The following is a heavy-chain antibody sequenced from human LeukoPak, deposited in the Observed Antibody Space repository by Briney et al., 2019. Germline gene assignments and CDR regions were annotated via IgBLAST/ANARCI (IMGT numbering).Heavy chain of an antibody. D-gene: IGHD6-19*01. CDR2: VYYSAST. J-gene: IGHJ4*02. CDR3: ASQLRRYSSGWNGDEDSFDY. V-gene: IGHV4-61*01. CDR1: GGSVSSGSSY. Sequence: SETLSLTCTVSGGSVSSGSSYWSWIRQPPGKGLEWIGYVYYSASTNYNPSLKSRVTISVDTSKNQFSLKLSSVTAADTAVYYCASQLRRYSSGWNGDEDSFDYWGQGTLVTVSS.